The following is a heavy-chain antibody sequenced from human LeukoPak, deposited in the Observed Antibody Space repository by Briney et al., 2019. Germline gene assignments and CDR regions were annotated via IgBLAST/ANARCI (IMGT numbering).Heavy chain of an antibody. Sequence: SVKVSCKASGGTFSSYAISWVRQAPGQGLEWVGGIIPIFGTANYAQKFQGRVTITADESTSTAYMELSSLRSEDTAVYYYARVPIRGVTRYYYYGMDVWGQGTTVTVSS. CDR2: IIPIFGTA. CDR3: ARVPIRGVTRYYYYGMDV. J-gene: IGHJ6*02. V-gene: IGHV1-69*13. CDR1: GGTFSSYA. D-gene: IGHD3-10*01.